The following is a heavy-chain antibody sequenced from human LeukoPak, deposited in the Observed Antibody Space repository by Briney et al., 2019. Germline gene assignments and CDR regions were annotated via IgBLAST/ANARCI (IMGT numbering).Heavy chain of an antibody. CDR2: ITTSDGNT. Sequence: PGGSLRLSCAASGFTFSSYTMSWVRQAPGKGLEWVSTITTSDGNTYYADSVKGRFTVSRDNSKNTLFLQMNSLRAEDTAVYYCAKDSGFGFYFDYWGQGTLVTVSS. CDR1: GFTFSSYT. J-gene: IGHJ4*02. D-gene: IGHD3-10*01. CDR3: AKDSGFGFYFDY. V-gene: IGHV3-23*01.